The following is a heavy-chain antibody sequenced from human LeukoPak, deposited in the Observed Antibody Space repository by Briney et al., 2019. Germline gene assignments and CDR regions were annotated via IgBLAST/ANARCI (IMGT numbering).Heavy chain of an antibody. CDR1: GVAFNNAW. CDR2: IKSRADGETT. V-gene: IGHV3-15*01. J-gene: IGHJ5*02. Sequence: GGSLRLSCVVFGVAFNNAWMSWVRQAPGKGLEWVGRIKSRADGETTDYASLVKDRFSISRDDSKNTLYLQMNSLKSEDTAVYYCTTIDAWGQGTLVTVSS. CDR3: TTIDA.